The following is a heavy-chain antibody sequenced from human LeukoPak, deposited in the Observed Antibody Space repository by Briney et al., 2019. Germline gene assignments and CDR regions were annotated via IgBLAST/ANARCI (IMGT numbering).Heavy chain of an antibody. D-gene: IGHD1-14*01. CDR2: INPSGLST. CDR3: VRDNSARDNSGTEGWWLDP. CDR1: GFTFTNYY. Sequence: ASVKVSCKASGFTFTNYYMHWVRQAPGQGLEWMGLINPSGLSTQYAQKFQGRVTMTRDTSTSTVHMELSSLRSEDTAVYYCVRDNSARDNSGTEGWWLDPWGQGTLVTVSS. J-gene: IGHJ5*02. V-gene: IGHV1-46*01.